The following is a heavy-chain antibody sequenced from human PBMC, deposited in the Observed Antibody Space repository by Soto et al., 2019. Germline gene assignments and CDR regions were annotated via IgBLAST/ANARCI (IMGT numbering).Heavy chain of an antibody. CDR2: ISYTGRT. CDR3: ARGSFSSSSSWFDP. Sequence: LSLPCTVSGGSISSDANFWSWIRQLPGRGLEWIGYISYTGRTYYTPSLNSRLTISLDTSKNLFSLRLSAVTAADTAVYFCARGSFSSSSSWFDPWGQGTLVTVSS. D-gene: IGHD6-6*01. V-gene: IGHV4-31*03. CDR1: GGSISSDANF. J-gene: IGHJ5*02.